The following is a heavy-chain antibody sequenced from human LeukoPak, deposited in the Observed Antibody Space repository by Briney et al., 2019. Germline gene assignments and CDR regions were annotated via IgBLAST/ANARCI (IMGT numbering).Heavy chain of an antibody. V-gene: IGHV1-2*02. CDR1: AYTFTVYY. Sequence: ASVTVSFTASAYTFTVYYMHWVRQAPGQGLEWMGWINPNSGGTNYAQKFQGRVTMTRDTSISTAYMELSRLRSDDTAVYYCARGRLGSSSWYLFDYWGQGTLVTVSS. J-gene: IGHJ4*02. D-gene: IGHD6-13*01. CDR3: ARGRLGSSSWYLFDY. CDR2: INPNSGGT.